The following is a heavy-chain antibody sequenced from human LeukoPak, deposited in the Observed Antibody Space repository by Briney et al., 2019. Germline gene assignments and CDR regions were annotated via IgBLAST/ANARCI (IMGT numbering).Heavy chain of an antibody. J-gene: IGHJ5*02. V-gene: IGHV1-8*01. CDR3: VRGRWFGELFLTKIRFDP. CDR1: GYTFTSYD. D-gene: IGHD3-10*01. CDR2: MNPNSGNT. Sequence: ASVTVSCKASGYTFTSYDIHWVRQATGQGLEWMGWMNPNSGNTGYAQKFQGRVTMTRNTSISTAYMELSSLRSEDTAVYYCVRGRWFGELFLTKIRFDPWGQGTLVTVSS.